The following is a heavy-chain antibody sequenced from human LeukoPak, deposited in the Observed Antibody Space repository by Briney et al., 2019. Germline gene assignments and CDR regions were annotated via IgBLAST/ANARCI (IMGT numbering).Heavy chain of an antibody. J-gene: IGHJ3*02. CDR3: ARAGKYSSGWSDAFDI. V-gene: IGHV1-69*05. Sequence: GSSVKLSCKASGGPFSSYAISWVRQAPGQGLEWMGGIIPIFGTANYAQKFQGRVTITTYESTSTAYMELSSLRSEDTAVYYCARAGKYSSGWSDAFDIWGQGTMVTVSS. D-gene: IGHD6-19*01. CDR2: IIPIFGTA. CDR1: GGPFSSYA.